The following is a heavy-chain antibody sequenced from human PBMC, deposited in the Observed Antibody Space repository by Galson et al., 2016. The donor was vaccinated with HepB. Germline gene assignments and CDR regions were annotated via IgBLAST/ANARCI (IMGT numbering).Heavy chain of an antibody. J-gene: IGHJ4*02. CDR3: ARMANGADSD. D-gene: IGHD2-8*01. V-gene: IGHV3-72*01. CDR1: GFSFSDHY. Sequence: SLRLSCAGSGFSFSDHYMDWVRQAPGKGLEWVGRIRNKRNNYITEYAASVIGRFTISSDDSRNSVDLQMNTLKTEDTAVYYCARMANGADSDWGQGTLVTVSS. CDR2: IRNKRNNYIT.